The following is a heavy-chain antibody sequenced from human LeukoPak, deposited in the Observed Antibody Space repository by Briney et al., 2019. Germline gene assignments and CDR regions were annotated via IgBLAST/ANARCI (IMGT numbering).Heavy chain of an antibody. CDR3: ARDGSYGDYAHLTGWFDP. Sequence: QPGRSLRLSCAASGFTFSSYAMHWVRQAPGKGLEWVAVISYDGSNKYYADSAKGRFTISRDNSKNTLYLQMNSLRAEDTAVYYCARDGSYGDYAHLTGWFDPWGQGTLVTVSS. CDR2: ISYDGSNK. J-gene: IGHJ5*02. CDR1: GFTFSSYA. V-gene: IGHV3-30*04. D-gene: IGHD4-17*01.